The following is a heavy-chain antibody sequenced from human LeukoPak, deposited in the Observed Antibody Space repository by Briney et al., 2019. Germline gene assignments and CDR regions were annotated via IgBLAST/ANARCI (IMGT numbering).Heavy chain of an antibody. Sequence: PSETLSLTCTVSGGSISSHYWSWIRQPPGKGPEWIGYIYYSGSTNYNPSLKSRVTISVDTSKNQFSLKLSSVTAADTAVYYCARDRGPEYAGLDYWGQGTLVTVSS. CDR1: GGSISSHY. CDR2: IYYSGST. CDR3: ARDRGPEYAGLDY. V-gene: IGHV4-59*11. D-gene: IGHD3-10*01. J-gene: IGHJ4*02.